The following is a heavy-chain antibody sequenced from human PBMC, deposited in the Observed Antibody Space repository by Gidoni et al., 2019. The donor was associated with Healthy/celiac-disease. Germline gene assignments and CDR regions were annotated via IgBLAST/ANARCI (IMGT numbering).Heavy chain of an antibody. V-gene: IGHV1-3*01. CDR2: INAGNGNT. Sequence: RLEWMGWINAGNGNTKYSQKFQGRVTITRDTSASTAYMELSSLRSEDTAVYYCAREGAYWYFDLWGRGTLVTVSS. D-gene: IGHD3-16*01. CDR3: AREGAYWYFDL. J-gene: IGHJ2*01.